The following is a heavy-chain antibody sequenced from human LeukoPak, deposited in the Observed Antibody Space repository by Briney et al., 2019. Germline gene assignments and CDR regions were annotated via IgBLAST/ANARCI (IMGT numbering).Heavy chain of an antibody. J-gene: IGHJ4*02. CDR3: ARGAYCSSINCYGFDY. CDR2: VNHSGTT. Sequence: PSETLSLTCTVYGGSFTAFYWSWIRQPPGKGLEWIGEVNHSGTTNYDPSLKSRVTLSVDTSKNQFSLKLSSVTAADTAVYYCARGAYCSSINCYGFDYWGQGTQVTVSS. CDR1: GGSFTAFY. V-gene: IGHV4-34*01. D-gene: IGHD2-2*01.